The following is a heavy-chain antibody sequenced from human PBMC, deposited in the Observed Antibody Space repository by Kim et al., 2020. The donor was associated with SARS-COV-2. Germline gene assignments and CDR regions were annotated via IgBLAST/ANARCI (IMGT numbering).Heavy chain of an antibody. V-gene: IGHV4-34*01. CDR1: GGSFSGYY. J-gene: IGHJ6*01. D-gene: IGHD3-10*01. Sequence: SETLSLTCAVYGGSFSGYYWSWIRQPPGKGLEWIGEINHSGSTNYNPSLKSRVTISIDTSKNQFSQKLSSVTAADTAVYYCARGGYYGSGRTQFRMAYY. CDR2: INHSGST. CDR3: ARGGYYGSGRTQFRMAYY.